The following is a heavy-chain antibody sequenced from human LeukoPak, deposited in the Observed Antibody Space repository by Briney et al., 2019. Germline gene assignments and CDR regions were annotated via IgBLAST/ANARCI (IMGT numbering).Heavy chain of an antibody. CDR1: GGSISSGGYS. CDR2: IYHSGST. D-gene: IGHD2-21*02. J-gene: IGHJ3*02. Sequence: SETLSLTCAVSGGSISSGGYSWSWIRQPPGKGLEWIGYIYHSGSTYYNPSLKSRVTISVDRSKNQFSLKLSSVTAADTAVYYCARAAYCGGDCYSGAFDIWGQGTMVTVSS. V-gene: IGHV4-30-2*01. CDR3: ARAAYCGGDCYSGAFDI.